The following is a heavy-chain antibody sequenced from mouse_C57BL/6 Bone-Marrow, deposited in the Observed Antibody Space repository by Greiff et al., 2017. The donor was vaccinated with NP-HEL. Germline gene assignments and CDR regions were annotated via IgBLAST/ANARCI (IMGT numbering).Heavy chain of an antibody. CDR2: FHPYNDDT. V-gene: IGHV1-47*01. Sequence: QVQLQQSGAELVKPGASVKMSCKASGYTFTTYPIEWVKQNHGKSLEWIGNFHPYNDDTEYNEKFKNKATLTVEKSSSTVYLELSRLTSDDSSVFYCARGGIYSYYFDYWGESTTLTVSS. J-gene: IGHJ2*01. CDR1: GYTFTTYP. CDR3: ARGGIYSYYFDY. D-gene: IGHD2-1*01.